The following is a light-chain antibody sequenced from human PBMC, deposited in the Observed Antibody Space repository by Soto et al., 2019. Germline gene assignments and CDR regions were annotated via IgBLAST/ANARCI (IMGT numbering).Light chain of an antibody. CDR2: KAS. CDR1: QSISSW. V-gene: IGKV1-5*03. Sequence: DIQMTQSPSTLSASVGDRVTITCRASQSISSWLAWYQQKPGKAPKLLIHKASSLESGVPSRFSGSGSGTEFTLTISNLQPDDFATYCCQQYNSYPLTFGGGTKVELK. J-gene: IGKJ4*01. CDR3: QQYNSYPLT.